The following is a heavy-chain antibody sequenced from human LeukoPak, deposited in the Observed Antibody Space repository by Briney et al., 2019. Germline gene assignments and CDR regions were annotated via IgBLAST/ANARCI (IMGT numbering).Heavy chain of an antibody. CDR3: ARDGGGSFEIPNHLDY. Sequence: ASVKVSCKASGYTFTAYYIHWVRQAPGQGLEWTGWINPGTADTNYAQRFQGRVTMTRDTSITTVYMDLTRLTSDDTAVYYCARDGGGSFEIPNHLDYWGLGTLVTVSS. J-gene: IGHJ4*01. D-gene: IGHD1-26*01. CDR2: INPGTADT. V-gene: IGHV1-2*02. CDR1: GYTFTAYY.